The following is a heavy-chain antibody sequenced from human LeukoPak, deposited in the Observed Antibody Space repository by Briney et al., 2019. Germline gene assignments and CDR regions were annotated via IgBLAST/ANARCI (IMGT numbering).Heavy chain of an antibody. CDR1: GFTFSSYG. Sequence: GGSLRLSYAASGFTFSSYGMHWVRQAPGKGLEWVAFIRYDGSNKYYADSVKGRFTISRDNAKNSLYLQMNSLRAEDTALYYCAKVYSSPLPYFDYWGQGTLVTVSS. CDR2: IRYDGSNK. CDR3: AKVYSSPLPYFDY. V-gene: IGHV3-30*02. J-gene: IGHJ4*02. D-gene: IGHD6-13*01.